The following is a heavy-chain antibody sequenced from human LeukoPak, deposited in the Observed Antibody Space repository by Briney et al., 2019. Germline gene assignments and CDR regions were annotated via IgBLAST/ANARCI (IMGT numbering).Heavy chain of an antibody. D-gene: IGHD3-9*01. Sequence: GGPLRLSCAASGFTFSSYAMNWVRQAPGKGLEWVTNISSTGGSTYYADSVKGRFTISRDNPRNTLYLQMNSLRAEDTAVYYCANVRYFDWYFFDYWGQGTLVTVSS. CDR1: GFTFSSYA. CDR2: ISSTGGST. J-gene: IGHJ4*02. CDR3: ANVRYFDWYFFDY. V-gene: IGHV3-23*01.